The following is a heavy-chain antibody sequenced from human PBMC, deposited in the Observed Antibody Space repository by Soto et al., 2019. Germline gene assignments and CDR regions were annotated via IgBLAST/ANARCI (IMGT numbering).Heavy chain of an antibody. D-gene: IGHD1-1*01. V-gene: IGHV4-4*07. CDR2: IYATGTT. CDR1: GASISGFY. J-gene: IGHJ5*02. Sequence: PSETLALTSTVSGASISGFYGSWIRKSAGKGLEWIGRIYATGTTDYNPSLKSRVMMSVDTSKKQFSLKLRSVTAADTAVYYCVRDGTKTLRDWFDPWGQGISVTVSS. CDR3: VRDGTKTLRDWFDP.